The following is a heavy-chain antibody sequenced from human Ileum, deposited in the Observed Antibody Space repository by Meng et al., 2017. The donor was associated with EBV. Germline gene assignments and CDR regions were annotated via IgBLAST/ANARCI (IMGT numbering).Heavy chain of an antibody. D-gene: IGHD1-7*01. V-gene: IGHV4-4*02. CDR3: GRDQGRELINH. Sequence: VQLQESRPVVVKPSGTLSLTCTVSGDSISSDIWLSWARQPPGKGLEWIGEVYHRGDTNYNPSLKSRVDISVDKSKNQFYLSLFSVTAADTAVYYCGRDQGRELINHWGQGTLVTVSS. CDR2: VYHRGDT. CDR1: GDSISSDIW. J-gene: IGHJ4*02.